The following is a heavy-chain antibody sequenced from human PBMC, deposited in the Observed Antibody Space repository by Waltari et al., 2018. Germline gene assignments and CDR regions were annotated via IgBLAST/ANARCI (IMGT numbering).Heavy chain of an antibody. J-gene: IGHJ4*02. CDR3: ARVGIRSYTDY. D-gene: IGHD1-26*01. V-gene: IGHV4-34*01. Sequence: QVQLQQWGAGLLKPSEPLSLTCAVYGGSFRGYYWSWIRQPPGKGPEWIGEMHHSGSTNYNPSLKMRGTISVDTSKNQVSLKLSAVTAADTAVYYGARVGIRSYTDYWGQGTLVTVSS. CDR1: GGSFRGYY. CDR2: MHHSGST.